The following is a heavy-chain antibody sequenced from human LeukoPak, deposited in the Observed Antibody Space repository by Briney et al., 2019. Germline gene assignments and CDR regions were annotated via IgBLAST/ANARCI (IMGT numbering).Heavy chain of an antibody. CDR2: ITTTDRTI. J-gene: IGHJ4*02. Sequence: GGSLRLSCAVSGFTFSDYYMSWIRQAPGKGLEWVSYITTTDRTIYYATSVKGRFTISRDNAQNSLYLQMNSLRAEDTAVYYCATSPAIQIDYWGQGTLVTVSS. D-gene: IGHD2-2*01. CDR3: ATSPAIQIDY. CDR1: GFTFSDYY. V-gene: IGHV3-11*01.